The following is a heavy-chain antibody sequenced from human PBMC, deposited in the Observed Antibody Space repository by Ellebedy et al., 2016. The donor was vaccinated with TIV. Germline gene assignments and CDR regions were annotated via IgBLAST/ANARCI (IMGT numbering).Heavy chain of an antibody. CDR2: INPTSGSS. D-gene: IGHD3-22*01. CDR1: GYTFTNYF. J-gene: IGHJ4*02. Sequence: ASVKVSCKASGYTFTNYFLYWVRQAPGQGLEWMGIINPTSGSSHYAQKFQGRVTMTRDTPTSTVYMVLSSLRSEDTAVYYCARGDNYYYDSSGYYYNYWGQGTLVTVSS. CDR3: ARGDNYYYDSSGYYYNY. V-gene: IGHV1-46*01.